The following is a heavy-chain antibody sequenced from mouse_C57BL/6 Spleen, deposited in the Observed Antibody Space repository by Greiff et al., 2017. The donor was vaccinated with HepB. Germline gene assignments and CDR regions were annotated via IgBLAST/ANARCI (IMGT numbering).Heavy chain of an antibody. CDR3: ARDPFYDYEGYFDV. V-gene: IGHV2-9-1*01. CDR2: IWTGGGT. CDR1: GFSLTSYA. D-gene: IGHD2-4*01. Sequence: QVQLQQSGPGLVAPSQSLSITCTVSGFSLTSYAISWVRQPPGKGLEWLGVIWTGGGTNYNSALKSRLSISKDNSKSQVFLKMNSLQTDDTARYYCARDPFYDYEGYFDVWGTGTTVTVSS. J-gene: IGHJ1*03.